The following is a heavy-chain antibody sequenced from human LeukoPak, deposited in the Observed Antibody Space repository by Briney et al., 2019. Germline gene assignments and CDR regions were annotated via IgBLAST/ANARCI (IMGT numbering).Heavy chain of an antibody. CDR3: ARTLSTMVRGVRYSYFDY. D-gene: IGHD3-10*01. V-gene: IGHV1-18*04. CDR1: GYTFTGYY. Sequence: GASVKVSCKASGYTFTGYYMHWVRQAPGQGLEWMGWISAYNGNTNYAQKLQGRVTMTTDTSTSTAYMELRSLRSDDTAVYYCARTLSTMVRGVRYSYFDYWGQGTLVTVSS. J-gene: IGHJ4*02. CDR2: ISAYNGNT.